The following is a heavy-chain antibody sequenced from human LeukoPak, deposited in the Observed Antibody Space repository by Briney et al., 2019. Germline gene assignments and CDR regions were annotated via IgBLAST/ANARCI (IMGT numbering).Heavy chain of an antibody. J-gene: IGHJ5*02. CDR1: GFTFSSYS. Sequence: GGSLCLSCSASGFTFSSYSMNWVRQPPGKGLEWVSSISSSSSYIYNADSVTGRFTISRDNAKNSLYLQMNSLRARDTAVYSCAREHKAEYQPLSPFDPWGQGTLVTVSS. V-gene: IGHV3-21*01. CDR3: AREHKAEYQPLSPFDP. CDR2: ISSSSSYI. D-gene: IGHD2-2*01.